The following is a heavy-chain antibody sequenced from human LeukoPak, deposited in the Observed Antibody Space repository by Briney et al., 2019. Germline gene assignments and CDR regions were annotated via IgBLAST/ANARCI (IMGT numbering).Heavy chain of an antibody. V-gene: IGHV4-34*01. Sequence: PSETLSLTCAVYGGSFSGYYWSWIRQPPGKGLEWIGEINHSGSTNYNPSLKSRVTISVDTSKNQFSLKLSSVTAADTAVYYCARDNPYGVHDYWGQGTLVTVSS. D-gene: IGHD4-17*01. J-gene: IGHJ4*02. CDR2: INHSGST. CDR1: GGSFSGYY. CDR3: ARDNPYGVHDY.